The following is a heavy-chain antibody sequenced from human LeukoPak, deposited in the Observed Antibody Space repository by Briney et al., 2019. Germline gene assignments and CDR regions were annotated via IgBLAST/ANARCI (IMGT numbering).Heavy chain of an antibody. Sequence: SVKVSYKASGGTFSSYAISWVRQAPGQGLEWMGGIIPIFGTANYAQKFQGRVTITADESTSTAYMELRSLRSDDTAVYYCARVGTYYYDSSGYLDAFDIWGQGTMVAVSS. J-gene: IGHJ3*02. CDR1: GGTFSSYA. D-gene: IGHD3-22*01. CDR3: ARVGTYYYDSSGYLDAFDI. CDR2: IIPIFGTA. V-gene: IGHV1-69*13.